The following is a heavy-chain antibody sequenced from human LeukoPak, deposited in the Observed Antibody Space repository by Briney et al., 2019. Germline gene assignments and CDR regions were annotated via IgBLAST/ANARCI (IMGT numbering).Heavy chain of an antibody. CDR3: ARSGYSHSWDY. Sequence: GESLRLSCAASGFTFSSYWMSWVRQAPGKGLEWVANIKEDGGEIHFVDSMKGRFTISRDNAKNSLYLQMNSLRGDDTAVYYCARSGYSHSWDYWGQGTLVIVSS. D-gene: IGHD1-26*01. CDR2: IKEDGGEI. V-gene: IGHV3-7*03. J-gene: IGHJ4*02. CDR1: GFTFSSYW.